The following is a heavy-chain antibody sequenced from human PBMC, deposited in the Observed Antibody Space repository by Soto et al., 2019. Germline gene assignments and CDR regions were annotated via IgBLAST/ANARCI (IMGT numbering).Heavy chain of an antibody. CDR1: GYTFTSYD. V-gene: IGHV1-8*01. CDR2: MNPNSGNT. Sequence: ASVKVSCKASGYTFTSYDINWVRQATGQGLEWMGWMNPNSGNTGYAQKFQGRVTMTRNTSISTAYMELSSLRSEDTAVYYCARRLNRYNWNYVGSDWFDPWGQGTLVTVSS. J-gene: IGHJ5*02. D-gene: IGHD1-7*01. CDR3: ARRLNRYNWNYVGSDWFDP.